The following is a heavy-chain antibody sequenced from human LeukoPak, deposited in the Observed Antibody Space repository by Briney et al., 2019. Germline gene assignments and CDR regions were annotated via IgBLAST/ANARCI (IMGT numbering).Heavy chain of an antibody. Sequence: GGSLRLSCAASGFTFSIYAMSWGRPAPGKGQEWVSAFSGSGGSTYYADTVKGRFTISRDNSKNTLYLQMNSLRAEDTAVYYCARSGLSRFDYWGQGTLVTVSS. V-gene: IGHV3-23*01. CDR3: ARSGLSRFDY. J-gene: IGHJ4*02. CDR1: GFTFSIYA. D-gene: IGHD4/OR15-4a*01. CDR2: FSGSGGST.